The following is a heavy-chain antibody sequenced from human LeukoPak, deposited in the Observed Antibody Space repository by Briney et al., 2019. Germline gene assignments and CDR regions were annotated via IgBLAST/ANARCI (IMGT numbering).Heavy chain of an antibody. CDR2: IYYSGST. V-gene: IGHV4-59*08. Sequence: PSETLSLTCTVSGGSISSYYWSWIRQPPGKGLEWIGYIYYSGSTNYNPSLKSRVTISVDTSKNQFSLKLSSVTAADTAVYYCARHLGPGIVGATVLDYWGQGTLVTVPS. J-gene: IGHJ4*02. CDR3: ARHLGPGIVGATVLDY. D-gene: IGHD1-26*01. CDR1: GGSISSYY.